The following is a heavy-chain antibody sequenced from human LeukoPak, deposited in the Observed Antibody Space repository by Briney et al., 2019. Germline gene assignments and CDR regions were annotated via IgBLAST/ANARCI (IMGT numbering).Heavy chain of an antibody. Sequence: GSLRLSCAASGFTFSSYAMTWVRQAPGKGLEWVSTLASTGSDTYYPDSVKGRFTISRDTSKNTLYLQMDSLRAEDTAIYYCAKDRGRSVSGTEFDYWGQGTLLTVSS. D-gene: IGHD6-19*01. CDR2: LASTGSDT. CDR1: GFTFSSYA. CDR3: AKDRGRSVSGTEFDY. J-gene: IGHJ4*02. V-gene: IGHV3-23*01.